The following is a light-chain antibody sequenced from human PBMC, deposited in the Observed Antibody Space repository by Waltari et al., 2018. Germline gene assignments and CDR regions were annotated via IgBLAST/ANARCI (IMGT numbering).Light chain of an antibody. Sequence: QSVLTQPASVSGSPGQSLTLPCAGTSSDIGGYMYVSWYQQHPGKAPKLILYDVTKRPSGVSNRFSGSKSGNTASLTISGLQAEDEGDYYCCSYGGTNTHVLFGGGTELTVL. J-gene: IGLJ2*01. CDR2: DVT. CDR3: CSYGGTNTHVL. CDR1: SSDIGGYMY. V-gene: IGLV2-23*02.